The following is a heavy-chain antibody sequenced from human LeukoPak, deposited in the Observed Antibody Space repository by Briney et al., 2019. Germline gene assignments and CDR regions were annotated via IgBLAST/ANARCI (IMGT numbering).Heavy chain of an antibody. CDR3: ARGDPFRAGWFDP. Sequence: SETLSLTCTVSGGSFSTYYWSWIRQPAGKGLEWIGRIYTSGSTNYNPSLKSRLTMSVDTSENHFSLKLSSVTAADTAVYYCARGDPFRAGWFDPWGQGTLVTVSS. J-gene: IGHJ5*02. CDR2: IYTSGST. V-gene: IGHV4-4*07. D-gene: IGHD6-13*01. CDR1: GGSFSTYY.